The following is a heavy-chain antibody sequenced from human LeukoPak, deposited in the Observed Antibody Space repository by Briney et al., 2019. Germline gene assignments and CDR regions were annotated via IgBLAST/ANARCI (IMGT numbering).Heavy chain of an antibody. Sequence: GGSLRLSCAASGFTFSSYAMSWVRQAPGKGLEWVSAISGSGGSTYYADSVKGRFTISRDNSENTLYLQMNSLRAEDTAVYYCAKFYCSGGSCFDYWGQGTLVTVSS. CDR2: ISGSGGST. D-gene: IGHD2-15*01. J-gene: IGHJ4*02. CDR3: AKFYCSGGSCFDY. V-gene: IGHV3-23*01. CDR1: GFTFSSYA.